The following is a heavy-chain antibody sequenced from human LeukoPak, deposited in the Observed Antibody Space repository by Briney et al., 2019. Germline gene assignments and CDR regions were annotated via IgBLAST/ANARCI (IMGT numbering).Heavy chain of an antibody. CDR2: ISSSGSTI. Sequence: GGSLRLSCAASGFTFSSYEMNWVRQAPGKGLEWVSYISSSGSTIYYADSVKGRFTISRDNAKNSLYLQMNSLRAEDTAVYYCAREGLTSFLFYDSSGYYLDYWGQGTLVTVSS. V-gene: IGHV3-48*03. CDR1: GFTFSSYE. D-gene: IGHD3-22*01. CDR3: AREGLTSFLFYDSSGYYLDY. J-gene: IGHJ4*02.